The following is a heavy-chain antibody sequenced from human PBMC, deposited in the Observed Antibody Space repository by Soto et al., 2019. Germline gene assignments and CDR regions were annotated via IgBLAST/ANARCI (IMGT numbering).Heavy chain of an antibody. D-gene: IGHD2-2*01. CDR3: ARDRETDIVVVPAAIRSPYYYYGMDV. CDR2: IIPIFGTA. Sequence: VKVSCKASGGTFSSYAISWVRQAPGQGLEWMGGIIPIFGTANYAQKFQGRVTITADESTSTAYMELSSLRSEDTAVYYCARDRETDIVVVPAAIRSPYYYYGMDVWGQGATVTVSS. J-gene: IGHJ6*02. V-gene: IGHV1-69*13. CDR1: GGTFSSYA.